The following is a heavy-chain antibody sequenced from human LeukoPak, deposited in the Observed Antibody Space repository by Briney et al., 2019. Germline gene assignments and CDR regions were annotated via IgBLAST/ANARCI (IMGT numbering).Heavy chain of an antibody. CDR2: INPSGGST. CDR3: ARDGALVPAAMAHYYYYYGMDV. CDR1: GYTFTSYY. J-gene: IGHJ6*02. V-gene: IGHV1-46*01. D-gene: IGHD2-2*01. Sequence: GASVNVSCKASGYTFTSYYMHWVRQAPGQGLEWMGIINPSGGSTSYAQKFQGRVTMTRDTSTSTVYMELSSLRPEDTAVYYCARDGALVPAAMAHYYYYYGMDVWGQGTTVTVSS.